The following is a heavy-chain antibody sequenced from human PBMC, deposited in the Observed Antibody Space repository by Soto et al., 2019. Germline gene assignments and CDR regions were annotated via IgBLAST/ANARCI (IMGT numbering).Heavy chain of an antibody. V-gene: IGHV4-30-4*01. Sequence: SETLSLTCTVSGGSISSGDYSWSWVRQSPGKGLEWIGHIYNSGITYYNPSLKSRVIISVDTSRNQFSLKLSSVTAADTAVYYCAILSPGYSHKTDFWGQGTLVTVSS. CDR3: AILSPGYSHKTDF. J-gene: IGHJ4*02. D-gene: IGHD5-18*01. CDR2: IYNSGIT. CDR1: GGSISSGDYS.